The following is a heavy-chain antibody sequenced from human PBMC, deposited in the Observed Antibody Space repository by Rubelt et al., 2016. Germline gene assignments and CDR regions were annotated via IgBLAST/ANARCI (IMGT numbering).Heavy chain of an antibody. CDR1: GFTFSTFA. D-gene: IGHD6-13*01. J-gene: IGHJ4*02. Sequence: EVQLVESGGGLVQPGGSLRLSCAASGFTFSTFAMSWVRQAPGKGLEWVSGISPSGGSTYYADSLKARFTISRDNSKNPLYLQMNSLRAEDTAVYYCAKPTSTWITFHYWGQGTLVTVSS. V-gene: IGHV3-23*04. CDR2: ISPSGGST. CDR3: AKPTSTWITFHY.